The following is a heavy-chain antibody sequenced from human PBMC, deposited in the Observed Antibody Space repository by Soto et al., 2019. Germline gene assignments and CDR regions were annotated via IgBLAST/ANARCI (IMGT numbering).Heavy chain of an antibody. Sequence: QVQLVQSGAEVKKPGASVKVSCKASGYTFTSYYMHWVRQAPGQGLEWMGIINPSGGSTSYAQKFQVGVTMTRDRTTSTVDMELSSLRSDDAAVYFWVRETGSLNGFDPWCQGTLVTVSS. CDR1: GYTFTSYY. D-gene: IGHD1-1*01. CDR2: INPSGGST. CDR3: VRETGSLNGFDP. J-gene: IGHJ5*02. V-gene: IGHV1-46*01.